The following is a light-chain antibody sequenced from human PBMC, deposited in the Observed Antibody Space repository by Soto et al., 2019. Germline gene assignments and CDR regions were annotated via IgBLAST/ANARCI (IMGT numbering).Light chain of an antibody. Sequence: IQMTQSASSLSASTGDRVTITCRASQGISSYLAWYQQKPGKAPKLLIYAASTLQSGVPSRFSGSGSGTDFTLTISCLQSEDFATYYCQQYYSYPLTFGGGTKVDIK. CDR2: AAS. V-gene: IGKV1-8*01. CDR1: QGISSY. CDR3: QQYYSYPLT. J-gene: IGKJ4*01.